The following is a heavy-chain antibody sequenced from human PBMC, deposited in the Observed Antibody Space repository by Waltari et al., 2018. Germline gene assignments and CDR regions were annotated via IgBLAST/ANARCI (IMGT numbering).Heavy chain of an antibody. CDR2: IFYSGST. CDR3: AREGGTTSDY. V-gene: IGHV4-59*01. D-gene: IGHD1-7*01. Sequence: QVQLQESGPGLVKPSETLSLTCTVSGGSISSYYWSWIRQPPGKGLEWNGYIFYSGSTSDNPSLKSRVTISVDTSKNQFSLKLSSVTAADTAVYYCAREGGTTSDYWGQGTLVTVSS. J-gene: IGHJ4*02. CDR1: GGSISSYY.